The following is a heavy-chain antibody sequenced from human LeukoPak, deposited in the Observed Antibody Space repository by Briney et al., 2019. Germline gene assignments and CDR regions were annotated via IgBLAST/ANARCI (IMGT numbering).Heavy chain of an antibody. CDR1: GFTFKNYG. CDR2: IWYDGSNK. V-gene: IGHV3-33*01. D-gene: IGHD3-10*01. J-gene: IGHJ3*01. Sequence: PGGSLRLSCAVSGFTFKNYGMHWVRQGPGKGLEWVAGIWYDGSNKYEADSVKGRFTISRDNSKNTLFLQMNSLRAEDTAVYYCARDFVYGSGIYQSVFDVWGQGTMVTVSS. CDR3: ARDFVYGSGIYQSVFDV.